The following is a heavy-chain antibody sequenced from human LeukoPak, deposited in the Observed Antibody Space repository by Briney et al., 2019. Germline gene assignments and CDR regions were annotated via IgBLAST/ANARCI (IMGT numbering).Heavy chain of an antibody. CDR2: MNPNSGNT. CDR1: GYTFTSYD. D-gene: IGHD1-7*01. J-gene: IGHJ6*03. Sequence: ASVKVSCKASGYTFTSYDINWVRQATGQGLEWMGWMNPNSGNTGYAQKFQGRVTMTRNTSISTAYMELSSLRSEDTAVYYCARGTGTLAQNYYYMDVWGKGTTVTVSS. V-gene: IGHV1-8*01. CDR3: ARGTGTLAQNYYYMDV.